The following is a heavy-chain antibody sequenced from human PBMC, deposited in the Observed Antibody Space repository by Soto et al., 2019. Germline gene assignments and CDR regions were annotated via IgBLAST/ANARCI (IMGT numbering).Heavy chain of an antibody. J-gene: IGHJ4*02. Sequence: VGSLRLSCAASGFTFTSYTMNWVRQAPGKGLEWVSSISSSSDYIYYADSMKGRVTISRDNAKNSLFLDMNSLTGEDTAVYYCARARVYATGPLDFWGQGTLVTVSS. V-gene: IGHV3-21*06. D-gene: IGHD6-13*01. CDR1: GFTFTSYT. CDR3: ARARVYATGPLDF. CDR2: ISSSSDYI.